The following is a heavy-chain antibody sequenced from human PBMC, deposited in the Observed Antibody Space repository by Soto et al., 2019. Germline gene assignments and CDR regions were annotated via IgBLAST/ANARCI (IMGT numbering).Heavy chain of an antibody. D-gene: IGHD3-22*01. CDR1: GFTSRSHW. V-gene: IGHV3-7*01. CDR2: INQDGSEK. Sequence: GGSLRLSCAASGFTSRSHWMSWVRQAPGKGLEWVANINQDGSEKCYVDSVKGRFTISRDNAQNSLYLQMNSLRAEDTAVYFCARDGRVENSGYYFFVYWGQGILVTVSS. J-gene: IGHJ4*02. CDR3: ARDGRVENSGYYFFVY.